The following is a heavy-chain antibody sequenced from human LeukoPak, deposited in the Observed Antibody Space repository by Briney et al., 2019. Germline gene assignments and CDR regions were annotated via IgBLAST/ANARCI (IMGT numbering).Heavy chain of an antibody. CDR2: IKQDGSEI. D-gene: IGHD7-27*01. CDR3: VRDKLTGASRLDY. CDR1: GFTFSNYW. Sequence: GGSLRLSCAASGFTFSNYWMSWVRQAPGKELEWVANIKQDGSEIYYVDSVKGRFTISRDNAKSSLYLQMNSLRAEDTAVYYCVRDKLTGASRLDYWGQGTLLTVSS. V-gene: IGHV3-7*03. J-gene: IGHJ4*02.